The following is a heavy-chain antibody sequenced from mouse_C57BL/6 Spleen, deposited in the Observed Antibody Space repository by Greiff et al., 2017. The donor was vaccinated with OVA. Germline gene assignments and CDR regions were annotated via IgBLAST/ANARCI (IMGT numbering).Heavy chain of an antibody. CDR2: INPNNGGT. CDR1: GYTFTDYY. CDR3: ARNYGSSYGWDYAMDY. J-gene: IGHJ4*01. V-gene: IGHV1-26*01. Sequence: EVQLQQSGPELVKPGASVKISCKASGYTFTDYYMNWVKQSHGKSLEWIGDINPNNGGTSYNQKFKGKATLTVDKSSSTAYMELRSLTSEDSAVYYCARNYGSSYGWDYAMDYWGQGTSVTVSS. D-gene: IGHD1-1*01.